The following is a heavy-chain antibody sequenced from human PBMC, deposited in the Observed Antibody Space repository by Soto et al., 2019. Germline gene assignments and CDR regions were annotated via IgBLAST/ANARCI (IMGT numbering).Heavy chain of an antibody. J-gene: IGHJ4*02. CDR2: ISGSGGST. D-gene: IGHD1-26*01. CDR3: ARRGSGSYYDY. CDR1: GFTFSSYA. V-gene: IGHV3-23*01. Sequence: EVQLLESGGGLVQPGGSLRLSCAASGFTFSSYAMRWVRQAPVKGLEWVSAISGSGGSTYYADSVKGRFTISRDNSKNTRYLQMNSLRAEGTAVYYCARRGSGSYYDYWGQGTLVTVSS.